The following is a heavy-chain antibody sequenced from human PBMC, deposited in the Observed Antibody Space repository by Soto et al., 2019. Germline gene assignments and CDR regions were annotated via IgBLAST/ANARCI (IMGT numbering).Heavy chain of an antibody. CDR3: ARVPRREYFQH. Sequence: PSETLSLTCTVSGGSISSGGYYWSWIRQHPGKGLEWIGYIYYSGSTYYNPSLKSRVTISVDTSKNQFSLKLSSLTAADTAVYYCARVPRREYFQHWGQGTLVTVSS. V-gene: IGHV4-31*03. J-gene: IGHJ1*01. CDR1: GGSISSGGYY. CDR2: IYYSGST.